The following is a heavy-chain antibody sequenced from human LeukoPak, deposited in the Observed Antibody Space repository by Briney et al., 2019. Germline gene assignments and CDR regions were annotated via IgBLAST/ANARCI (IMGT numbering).Heavy chain of an antibody. CDR3: ARAYGSGSYSQNYYYYGMDV. CDR1: GGTFSSYA. CDR2: IIPILGIA. D-gene: IGHD3-10*01. Sequence: SVKVSCKASGGTFSSYAISWVRQAPGQGLEWTGRIIPILGIANYAQKFQGRVTITADKSTSTAYMELSSLRSEDTAVYYCARAYGSGSYSQNYYYYGMDVWGQGTTVTVSS. J-gene: IGHJ6*02. V-gene: IGHV1-69*04.